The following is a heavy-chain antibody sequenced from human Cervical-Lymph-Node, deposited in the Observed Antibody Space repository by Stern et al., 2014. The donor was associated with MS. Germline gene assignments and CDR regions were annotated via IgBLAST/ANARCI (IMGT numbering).Heavy chain of an antibody. CDR3: SRDADVYSLVFGY. V-gene: IGHV4-30-4*01. Sequence: QVQLQESGPGLVKPSQTLSLTCAVSGGSISSGEYYWSWIRQSPGKGLEWIGYIHYSGTTYYNPSLKSRVSISVDTSKNQFSLKLSSVTAADTAIYYCSRDADVYSLVFGYWGRGTLVTVSS. CDR2: IHYSGTT. J-gene: IGHJ4*02. D-gene: IGHD5-24*01. CDR1: GGSISSGEYY.